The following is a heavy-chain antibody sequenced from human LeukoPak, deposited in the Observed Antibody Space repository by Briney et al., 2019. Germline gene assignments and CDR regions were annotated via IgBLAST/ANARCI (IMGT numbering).Heavy chain of an antibody. V-gene: IGHV1-69*05. D-gene: IGHD3-9*01. J-gene: IGHJ4*02. Sequence: ASVKVSCKASGYTFISYGISWVRQAPGQGLEWMGGIIPIFGTANYAQKFQGRVTITTDESTSTAYMELSSLRSEDTDVYYCARSTYYDILTGWTGGGGYYFDYWGQGTLVTVSS. CDR1: GYTFISYG. CDR2: IIPIFGTA. CDR3: ARSTYYDILTGWTGGGGYYFDY.